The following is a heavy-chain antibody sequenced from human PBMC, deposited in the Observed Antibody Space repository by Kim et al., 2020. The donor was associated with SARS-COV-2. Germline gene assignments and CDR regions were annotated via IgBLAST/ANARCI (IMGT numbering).Heavy chain of an antibody. CDR2: IYYSGST. CDR3: AKGALGPFGSSWTTWFDP. CDR1: GGSISSGGYY. J-gene: IGHJ5*02. D-gene: IGHD6-13*01. V-gene: IGHV4-31*03. Sequence: SETLSLTCTVSGGSISSGGYYWSWKRQHTGMGLVWIRYIYYSGSTYYNPSLKSRVTISVDTAKHQFFLKLSSGTAADTAVYSCAKGALGPFGSSWTTWFDPWGQGTLVTVSS.